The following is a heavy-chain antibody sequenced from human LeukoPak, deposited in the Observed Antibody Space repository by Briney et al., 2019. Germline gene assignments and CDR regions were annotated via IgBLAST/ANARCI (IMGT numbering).Heavy chain of an antibody. CDR2: FDPEDGET. D-gene: IGHD5-24*01. CDR3: ATKGLGDGHNWKLDY. J-gene: IGHJ4*02. CDR1: GYTLTELS. V-gene: IGHV1-24*01. Sequence: ASVKVSCKVSGYTLTELSMHWVRQAPGKGLEWMGGFDPEDGETIYAQKFQGRVTMTEDTSTDTAYMELSSLRSEDTAVYYCATKGLGDGHNWKLDYWGQGTLVTVSS.